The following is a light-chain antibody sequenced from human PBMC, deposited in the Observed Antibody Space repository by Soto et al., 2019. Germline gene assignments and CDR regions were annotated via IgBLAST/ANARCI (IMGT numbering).Light chain of an antibody. CDR3: QQYGSSPLT. J-gene: IGKJ4*01. CDR1: QSVSTSY. CDR2: GAS. Sequence: PGDRATLSCRASQSVSTSYLAWYQQKPGQAPRLLIYGASSRATGIPDRFSGSGSGTEFTLTISRLEPEDFAVYYCQQYGSSPLTFGGGTKVDIK. V-gene: IGKV3-20*01.